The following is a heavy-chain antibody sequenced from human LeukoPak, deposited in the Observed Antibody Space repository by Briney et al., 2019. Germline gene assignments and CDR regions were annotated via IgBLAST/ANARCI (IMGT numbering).Heavy chain of an antibody. V-gene: IGHV3-7*03. Sequence: GGSLRLSCAASGFTFNNYWMTWVRQAPGKGLEWVANIKQDGSEQYYVDSVKGRFTISRDNAKNSLYLQMNSLRAEDTAVYYCAKTSSHDYGDYVALYYFDYWGQGTLVTVSS. J-gene: IGHJ4*02. CDR3: AKTSSHDYGDYVALYYFDY. CDR2: IKQDGSEQ. CDR1: GFTFNNYW. D-gene: IGHD4-17*01.